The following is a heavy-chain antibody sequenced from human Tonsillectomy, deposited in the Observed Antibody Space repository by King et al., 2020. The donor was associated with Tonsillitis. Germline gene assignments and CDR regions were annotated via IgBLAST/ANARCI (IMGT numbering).Heavy chain of an antibody. CDR1: GFTFSSYA. CDR2: ISGSGGST. Sequence: VQLVESGGGLVQPGGSLRLSCAASGFTFSSYAMSWDRQAPGKGLEWVSAISGSGGSTYYADSVKGRFTISRDNSKNTLYLQMNSLRAEDTAVYYCAKEIVGATTWYYGMDVWGQGTTVTVSS. V-gene: IGHV3-23*04. CDR3: AKEIVGATTWYYGMDV. D-gene: IGHD1-26*01. J-gene: IGHJ6*02.